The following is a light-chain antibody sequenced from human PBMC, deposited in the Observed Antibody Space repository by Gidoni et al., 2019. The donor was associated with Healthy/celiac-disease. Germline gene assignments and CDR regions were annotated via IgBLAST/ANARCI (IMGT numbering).Light chain of an antibody. CDR3: QQYNNWPPRIT. Sequence: EIVMTQSPATLSVSPVERATLSCRASQSVSSNLAWYQQKPGQAPRLLIYGASTRATGIPARLSGSGSGTEFNLTISSLQSEDVAVYYCQQYNNWPPRITFGGGTKVEIK. CDR1: QSVSSN. J-gene: IGKJ4*01. V-gene: IGKV3-15*01. CDR2: GAS.